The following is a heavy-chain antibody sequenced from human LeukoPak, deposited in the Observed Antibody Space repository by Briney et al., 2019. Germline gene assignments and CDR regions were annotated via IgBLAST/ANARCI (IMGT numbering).Heavy chain of an antibody. V-gene: IGHV3-74*01. J-gene: IGHJ4*02. CDR1: GFTFSSYW. CDR3: ARDPNYDSSGYPFDY. D-gene: IGHD3-22*01. Sequence: TGGSLRLSCAASGFTFSSYWMHWVRQAPGKGLVWVSRINSDGSFTTYADSVEGRFTISRDNAKNTLYLQMNSLRADDTAVYYCARDPNYDSSGYPFDYWGQGTLVTVSS. CDR2: INSDGSFT.